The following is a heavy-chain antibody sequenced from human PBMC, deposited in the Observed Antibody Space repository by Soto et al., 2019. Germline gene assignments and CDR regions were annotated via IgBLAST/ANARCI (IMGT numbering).Heavy chain of an antibody. CDR2: ISAYNGNT. V-gene: IGHV1-18*01. J-gene: IGHJ6*03. Sequence: QVQLVQSGAEVKKPGASVKVSCKASGYTFTSYGISWVRQAPGQGLEWMGWISAYNGNTNYAQKLQGRVTMTPNTTTSTDNMDVRRRISDDTAVYYGARVEEYCSTTSCSPPPPDYYYYYMDVWGKGTTVTVSS. CDR1: GYTFTSYG. D-gene: IGHD2-2*01. CDR3: ARVEEYCSTTSCSPPPPDYYYYYMDV.